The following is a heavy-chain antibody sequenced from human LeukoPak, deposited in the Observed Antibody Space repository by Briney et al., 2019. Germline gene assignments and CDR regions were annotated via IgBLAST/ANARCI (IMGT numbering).Heavy chain of an antibody. J-gene: IGHJ4*02. CDR1: TLTISTNV. D-gene: IGHD4-17*01. Sequence: GGSLRLSCPASTLTISTNVMEWFSQAPGKGLEWVAFIRYDGSNEYYADSVKGRFTISRDNSKNTLYLQMNSLRDPDTAVYYCAKCDYAVYGLDYWGQGTLVTVSS. CDR3: AKCDYAVYGLDY. V-gene: IGHV3-30*02. CDR2: IRYDGSNE.